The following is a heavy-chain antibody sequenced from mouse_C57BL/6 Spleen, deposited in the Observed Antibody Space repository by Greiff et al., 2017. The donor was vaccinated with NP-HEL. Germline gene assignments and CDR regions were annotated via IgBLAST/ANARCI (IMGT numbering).Heavy chain of an antibody. J-gene: IGHJ2*01. D-gene: IGHD1-2*01. CDR3: ARGITTAGYYFDY. Sequence: QVQLKQPGAELVRPGSSVKLSCKASGYTFTSYWMDWVKQRPGQGLEWIGNIYPSDSETHYNQKFKDKATLTVDKSSSTAYMQLSSLTSEDSAVYYCARGITTAGYYFDYWGQGTTLTVSS. CDR1: GYTFTSYW. V-gene: IGHV1-61*01. CDR2: IYPSDSET.